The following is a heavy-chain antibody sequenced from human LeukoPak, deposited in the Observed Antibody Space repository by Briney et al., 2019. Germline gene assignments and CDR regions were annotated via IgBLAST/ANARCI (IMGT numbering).Heavy chain of an antibody. CDR3: AKDKGRQWLGYFDY. D-gene: IGHD6-19*01. V-gene: IGHV3-30*18. Sequence: PGGSLRLSCAASGFTFSSYGMHWVRQAPGKGLEWVAVISYDGSNKYYADSVKGRFTISRDNSKNTLYLQMNSLRAEDTAVYYCAKDKGRQWLGYFDYWGQGTLVTVSS. J-gene: IGHJ4*02. CDR2: ISYDGSNK. CDR1: GFTFSSYG.